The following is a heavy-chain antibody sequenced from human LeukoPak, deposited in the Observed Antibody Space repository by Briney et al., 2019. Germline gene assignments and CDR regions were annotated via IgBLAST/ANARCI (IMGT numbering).Heavy chain of an antibody. Sequence: SVKVSCKASGGTFSSYAISWVRQAPGQGLEWMGRIIPIFGTANYAQKFQGRVTITTDESTSTAYMELSSLRSEDTAVYYCTRDPIEGPPGTRDYWGQGTLVTVSS. CDR1: GGTFSSYA. J-gene: IGHJ4*02. CDR2: IIPIFGTA. V-gene: IGHV1-69*05. CDR3: TRDPIEGPPGTRDY. D-gene: IGHD1-1*01.